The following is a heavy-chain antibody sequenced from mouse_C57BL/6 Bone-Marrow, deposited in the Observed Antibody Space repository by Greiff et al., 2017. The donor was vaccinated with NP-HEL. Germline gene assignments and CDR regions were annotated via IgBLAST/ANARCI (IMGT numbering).Heavy chain of an antibody. D-gene: IGHD1-1*01. CDR1: GFNIKNTY. J-gene: IGHJ4*01. V-gene: IGHV14-3*01. Sequence: DVKLVESVAELVRPGASVKLSCTASGFNIKNTYMHWVKQRPEQGLEWIGRIDPANGNTKYAPKFQGKATITADTSSNTAYLQLSSLTSEDTAIYYCARRTDYYGSRGAMDYWGQGTSVTVSS. CDR3: ARRTDYYGSRGAMDY. CDR2: IDPANGNT.